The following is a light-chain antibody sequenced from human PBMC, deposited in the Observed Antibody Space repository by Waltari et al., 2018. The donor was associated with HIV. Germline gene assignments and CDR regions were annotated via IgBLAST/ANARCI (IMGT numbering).Light chain of an antibody. CDR3: TSYTTSDTLR. V-gene: IGLV2-14*03. CDR2: EVS. Sequence: QSVLTQPASVSGSPGQSVTISCTGTSSDFGFANYVPWYQQYPGKAPTLIIYEVSSRPSGVSDRFSGSKSGNTASLTISGLQNEDEADYFCTSYTTSDTLRFGGGTKVTVL. CDR1: SSDFGFANY. J-gene: IGLJ3*02.